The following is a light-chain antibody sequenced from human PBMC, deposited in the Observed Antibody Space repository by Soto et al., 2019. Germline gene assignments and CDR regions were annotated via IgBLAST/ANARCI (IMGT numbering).Light chain of an antibody. CDR2: DAS. V-gene: IGKV3-11*01. J-gene: IGKJ1*01. CDR1: QSVSSY. CDR3: QQCSNWSPWT. Sequence: EIVLTQSPATLSLSPGERATLSCRASQSVSSYLAWYQQKPGQAPRLLIYDASNRATGIPARFSGSGSWTDCTLSVSSLGPEDFAVYYCQQCSNWSPWTFGQGTKVEIK.